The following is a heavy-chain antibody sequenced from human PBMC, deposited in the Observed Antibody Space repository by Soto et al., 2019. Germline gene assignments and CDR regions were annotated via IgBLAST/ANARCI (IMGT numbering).Heavy chain of an antibody. Sequence: GGSLRLSCAASGFTFSSYAMSWVRQAPGKGLERISGISGGGGSTNYADSVKGRFTISRDRSKNTLYLQMNGLRAEDTAVYYCAKQKNPEWLRRANLDYWGQGTLVTVSS. CDR3: AKQKNPEWLRRANLDY. V-gene: IGHV3-23*01. J-gene: IGHJ4*02. CDR1: GFTFSSYA. D-gene: IGHD5-12*01. CDR2: ISGGGGST.